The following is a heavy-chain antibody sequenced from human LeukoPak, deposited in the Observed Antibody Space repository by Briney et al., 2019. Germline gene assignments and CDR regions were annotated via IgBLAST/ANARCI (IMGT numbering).Heavy chain of an antibody. CDR2: ISGSGGST. D-gene: IGHD3-3*01. CDR1: GFTFSSYA. Sequence: GGSLRLSCAASGFTFSSYAMSWVRQAPGKGLEWVSAISGSGGSTYYADSVKGRFTISRDNSKNTLYLQMNSLRAEDTAVYYCAKVIEGLRFLEWLPDIAAYYFDYWGQGTLVTVSS. CDR3: AKVIEGLRFLEWLPDIAAYYFDY. V-gene: IGHV3-23*01. J-gene: IGHJ4*02.